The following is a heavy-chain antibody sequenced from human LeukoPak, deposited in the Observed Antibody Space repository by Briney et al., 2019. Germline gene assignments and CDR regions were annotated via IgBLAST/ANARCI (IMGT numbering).Heavy chain of an antibody. V-gene: IGHV4-59*01. Sequence: SETLSLTCTVSDGSISSDYWSWIRQPPGKGLEWIGYIYYSGSTNYNPSLRSRLTISVDTSKNQFSLKLSSVTAADTAVYYCARAVVLAPAIHFDHWGQGTLVTVSS. CDR2: IYYSGST. J-gene: IGHJ4*02. D-gene: IGHD2-15*01. CDR3: ARAVVLAPAIHFDH. CDR1: DGSISSDY.